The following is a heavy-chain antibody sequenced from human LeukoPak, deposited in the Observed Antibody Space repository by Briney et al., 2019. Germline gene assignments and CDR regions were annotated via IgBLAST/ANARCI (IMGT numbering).Heavy chain of an antibody. J-gene: IGHJ4*02. V-gene: IGHV1-18*01. Sequence: GASVKVSCKASGYTFTSYGISWVRQAPGQGLEWMGWIGAYNGNTNYAQKLQGRVTMTTDTSTSTAYMELRSLRSDDTAVYYCARDGSSSWYISQIDYWGQGTLVTVSS. CDR1: GYTFTSYG. D-gene: IGHD6-13*01. CDR3: ARDGSSSWYISQIDY. CDR2: IGAYNGNT.